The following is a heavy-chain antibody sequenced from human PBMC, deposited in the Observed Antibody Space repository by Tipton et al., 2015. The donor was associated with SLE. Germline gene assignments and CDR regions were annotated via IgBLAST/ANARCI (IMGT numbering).Heavy chain of an antibody. CDR1: GDSVSSGGYY. J-gene: IGHJ4*02. D-gene: IGHD5-12*01. CDR3: ARLVGGYAR. V-gene: IGHV4-61*08. Sequence: TLSLTCTVSGDSVSSGGYYWSWIRQPPGKGLEWIGYVTYSGRGSVNYNPSLKSRVSISVDTSKNQLSLKLISVTAADAAVYFCARLVGGYARWGQGTLVTVSS. CDR2: VTYSGRGSV.